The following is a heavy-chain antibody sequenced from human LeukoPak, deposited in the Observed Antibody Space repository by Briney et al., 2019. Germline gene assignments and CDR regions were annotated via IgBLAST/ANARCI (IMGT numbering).Heavy chain of an antibody. CDR2: ISSSGSTI. V-gene: IGHV3-48*03. CDR1: GFTFSSYE. J-gene: IGHJ2*01. CDR3: ARDWAADTLRYFDL. Sequence: GGSLRLSCAASGFTFSSYEMNWVRQAPGKGLEWVSYISSSGSTIYYADSVKGRFTISRDNAKNSLYLQMNSLRAEDTAVYYCARDWAADTLRYFDLWGRGTLVTVSS. D-gene: IGHD6-13*01.